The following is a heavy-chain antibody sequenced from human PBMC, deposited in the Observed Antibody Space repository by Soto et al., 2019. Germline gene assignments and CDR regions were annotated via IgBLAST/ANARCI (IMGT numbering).Heavy chain of an antibody. J-gene: IGHJ3*02. CDR2: IKEDGSEK. V-gene: IGHV3-7*01. CDR3: ARDDFYDSSANDAFDI. Sequence: AGGFLRLSCAASGFSFNKYWMSWVRQAPGKGLEWVANIKEDGSEKYYVDSVKGRFTISRDNAKNSLYLQMNSLRAEDTAVYYCARDDFYDSSANDAFDIWGQGTMVTVSS. CDR1: GFSFNKYW. D-gene: IGHD3-22*01.